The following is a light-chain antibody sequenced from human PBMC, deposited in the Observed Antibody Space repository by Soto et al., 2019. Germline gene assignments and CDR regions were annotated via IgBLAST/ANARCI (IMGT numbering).Light chain of an antibody. CDR2: DVS. CDR3: SSYTSSSTLV. Sequence: QSVLTQPASVSGSPGQSITISCTGTSSDVGGYNYVSWYQQHPGTAPKLMIYDVSNRPSGVSNRFSGSKSGNTASLTISGLQAEDESDYYCSSYTSSSTLVFGTGTKLTV. J-gene: IGLJ1*01. V-gene: IGLV2-14*01. CDR1: SSDVGGYNY.